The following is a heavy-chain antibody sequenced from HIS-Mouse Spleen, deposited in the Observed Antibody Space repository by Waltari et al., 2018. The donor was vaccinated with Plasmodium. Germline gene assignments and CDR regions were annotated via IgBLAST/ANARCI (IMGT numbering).Heavy chain of an antibody. V-gene: IGHV1-2*02. CDR2: INPNSGGT. CDR1: GYTFTGLF. Sequence: QVQLVQSGAGVTNPGASVKVSCNASGYTFTGLFMPGVRQSPGQGLGWMGWINPNSGGTNYAQRFQGRVTMTRDTSISTAYMELSRLRSDDTAVYYCARDPKQLGSAFDIWGQGTMVTVSS. J-gene: IGHJ3*02. D-gene: IGHD7-27*01. CDR3: ARDPKQLGSAFDI.